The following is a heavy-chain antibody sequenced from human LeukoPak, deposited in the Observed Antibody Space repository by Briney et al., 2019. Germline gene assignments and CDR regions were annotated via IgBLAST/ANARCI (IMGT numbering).Heavy chain of an antibody. Sequence: ASVKVSCEASGGTFSSYAIGWVRQAPGQGLEWMGGIIPIFGTANYAQKFQGRVTITADKSTSTAYMELSSLRSEDTAVYYCARGGVQPWLRGNFDYWGQGTLVTVSS. D-gene: IGHD5-18*01. CDR2: IIPIFGTA. CDR3: ARGGVQPWLRGNFDY. J-gene: IGHJ4*02. CDR1: GGTFSSYA. V-gene: IGHV1-69*06.